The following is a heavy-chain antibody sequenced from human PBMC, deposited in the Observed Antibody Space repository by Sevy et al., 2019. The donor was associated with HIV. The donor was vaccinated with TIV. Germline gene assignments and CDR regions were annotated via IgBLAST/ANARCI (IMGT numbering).Heavy chain of an antibody. CDR1: GFTFSSYW. J-gene: IGHJ4*02. Sequence: GGSLRLSCAASGFTFSSYWMSWVRQAPGKGLEWVANIKQDGSEKYYVDSVKGRFTISRDNAKNSLYLQMNSLRAEDTAVYYCARRYSGYDESFDYWGQGTLVTVSS. CDR3: ARRYSGYDESFDY. CDR2: IKQDGSEK. D-gene: IGHD5-12*01. V-gene: IGHV3-7*01.